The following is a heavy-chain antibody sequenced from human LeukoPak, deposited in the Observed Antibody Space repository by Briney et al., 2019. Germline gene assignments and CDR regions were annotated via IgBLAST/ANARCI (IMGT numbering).Heavy chain of an antibody. D-gene: IGHD3-22*01. CDR3: ARSVQTYYYDNRGLASDY. CDR2: TNPSGGST. V-gene: IGHV1-46*01. J-gene: IGHJ4*02. CDR1: GYTFTSYY. Sequence: ASVKVSCKASGYTFTSYYMHWVRQAPGQGLEWMGITNPSGGSTSYAQKFQGRVTMTRDTSTSTVYMALSSLRSEDTAVYYCARSVQTYYYDNRGLASDYWGQGTLVTVSS.